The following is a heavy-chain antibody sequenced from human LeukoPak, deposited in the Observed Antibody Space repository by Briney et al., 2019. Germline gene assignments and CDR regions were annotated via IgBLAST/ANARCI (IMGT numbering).Heavy chain of an antibody. CDR2: ITWNGGRK. V-gene: IGHV3-9*01. CDR3: AKSKTPYCSSANCLMFDY. Sequence: GGSLRLSCAASGFKFDDYGMHWVRQAPGKGLEWVSSITWNGGRKVYADSVKGRFTISRDNSKNTLYLQMNSLRAEDTAVYYCAKSKTPYCSSANCLMFDYWGQGALVTVSS. J-gene: IGHJ4*02. CDR1: GFKFDDYG. D-gene: IGHD2-2*01.